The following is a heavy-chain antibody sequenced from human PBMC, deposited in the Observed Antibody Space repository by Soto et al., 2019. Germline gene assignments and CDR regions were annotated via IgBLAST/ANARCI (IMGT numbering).Heavy chain of an antibody. Sequence: SQTLSLTCAISGDSVSSNSAAWNWIRQSPSRGLEWLGRTYYRSKWYNDYAVSVKSRITISPDTSKNQFSLQRNSVTPEDTAVYCCAIDNGLTGTTTWLDPGGKETLVTVS. D-gene: IGHD1-1*01. CDR1: GDSVSSNSAA. V-gene: IGHV6-1*01. J-gene: IGHJ5*02. CDR2: TYYRSKWYN. CDR3: AIDNGLTGTTTWLDP.